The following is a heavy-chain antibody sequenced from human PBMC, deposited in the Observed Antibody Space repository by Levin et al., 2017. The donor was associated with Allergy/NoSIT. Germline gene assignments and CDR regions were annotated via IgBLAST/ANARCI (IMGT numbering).Heavy chain of an antibody. V-gene: IGHV3-30*04. CDR1: GFAFSSYA. Sequence: GGSLRLSCAASGFAFSSYAMHWVRQTPGKGLEWVAVISYDGSDKYYADSVRGRFTISRDNSKNTLDLQMNSLRAEDTALYYCAGGLWTGHNDYYYYGMDVWGQGTTVTVSS. CDR2: ISYDGSDK. J-gene: IGHJ6*02. CDR3: AGGLWTGHNDYYYYGMDV. D-gene: IGHD3/OR15-3a*01.